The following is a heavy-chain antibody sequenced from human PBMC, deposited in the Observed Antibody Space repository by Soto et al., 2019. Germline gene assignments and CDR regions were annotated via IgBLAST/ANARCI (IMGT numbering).Heavy chain of an antibody. D-gene: IGHD3-22*01. CDR3: VRATLSWGHYYFRGLDV. V-gene: IGHV3-7*01. CDR2: IKHDGNEK. CDR1: GFMFGTYW. Sequence: GGSLRLSCAATGFMFGTYWMSWVRQAPGRGLEWVANIKHDGNEKYYADSVKGRFTVSRDNVKNFLHLQMSSLRGDDTGVYFCVRATLSWGHYYFRGLDVWGQGTTVTVSS. J-gene: IGHJ6*02.